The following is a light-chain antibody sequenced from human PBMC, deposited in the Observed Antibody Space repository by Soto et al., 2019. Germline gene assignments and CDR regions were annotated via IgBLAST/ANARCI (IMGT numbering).Light chain of an antibody. CDR3: QSYDSGLFGLI. CDR2: GNS. V-gene: IGLV1-40*01. CDR1: NSNIGAGYD. Sequence: QSVLTQPPSVSGAPGQRVTIACTGSNSNIGAGYDVHWYRHFPGAAPKLLLSGNSHRPSGVPDRFSGSKSRTSASLAITGLQAEDEADYYCQSYDSGLFGLIFGEGTKLTVL. J-gene: IGLJ2*01.